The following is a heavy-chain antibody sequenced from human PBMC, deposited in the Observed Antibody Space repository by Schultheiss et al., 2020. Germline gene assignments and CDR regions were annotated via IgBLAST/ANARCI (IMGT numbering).Heavy chain of an antibody. CDR1: GFTFSSYG. J-gene: IGHJ3*02. CDR2: IWYDGSNK. CDR3: ASSQRDYYYDSSGYYSLDAFDI. D-gene: IGHD3-22*01. V-gene: IGHV3-33*01. Sequence: GGSLRLSCAASGFTFSSYGMHWVRQAPGKGLEWVAVIWYDGSNKYYADSVKGRFTISRDNSKNTLYLQMNSLRAEDTAVYYCASSQRDYYYDSSGYYSLDAFDIWGQGTMVTVSS.